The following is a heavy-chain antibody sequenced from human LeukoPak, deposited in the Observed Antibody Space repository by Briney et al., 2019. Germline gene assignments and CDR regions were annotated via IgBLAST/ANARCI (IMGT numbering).Heavy chain of an antibody. CDR2: IWYDGTKK. CDR1: GFTFSNYG. J-gene: IGHJ4*02. D-gene: IGHD6-19*01. V-gene: IGHV3-33*01. CDR3: ARVSQWLVPY. Sequence: PGRSLRLSCAASGFTFSNYGMHWVRQAPGKGLEWVAVIWYDGTKKYYADSVKGRLTISRDNSKNSLFLQMNSLRAEDTAVYYCARVSQWLVPYWGQGTLVTVSS.